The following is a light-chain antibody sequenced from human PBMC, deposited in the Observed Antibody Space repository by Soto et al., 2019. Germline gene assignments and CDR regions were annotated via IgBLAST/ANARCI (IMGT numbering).Light chain of an antibody. J-gene: IGLJ3*02. CDR2: SNN. CDR3: AAWDDSLSGWV. CDR1: SSNIGSNY. V-gene: IGLV1-47*02. Sequence: QSVLTQPPSASGTPGQRVTISCSGSSSNIGSNYVYWYQQLSGTAPKLLIYSNNQRPSGVPDRFSGSKSGTSASLAISGLRSEDGADYYCAAWDDSLSGWVFGGGTKLTVL.